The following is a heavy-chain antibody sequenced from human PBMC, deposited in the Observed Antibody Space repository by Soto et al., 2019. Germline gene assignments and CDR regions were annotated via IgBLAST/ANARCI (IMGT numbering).Heavy chain of an antibody. J-gene: IGHJ4*02. CDR2: ISYDGSNK. CDR3: AREREMATIRRVFDY. CDR1: GFTFSSYA. D-gene: IGHD5-12*01. Sequence: QVQLAESGGGVVQPGRSLRLSCAASGFTFSSYAMHWVRQAPGKGLERVAVISYDGSNKYYADSVKGRFTISRDNSKNTLYLQMNSLRAEDTAVYYCAREREMATIRRVFDYWGQGTLVTVSS. V-gene: IGHV3-30-3*01.